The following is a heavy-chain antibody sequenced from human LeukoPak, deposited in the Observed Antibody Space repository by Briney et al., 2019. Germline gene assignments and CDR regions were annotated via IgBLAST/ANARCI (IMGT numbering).Heavy chain of an antibody. Sequence: SVKVSCKASGGTFSRYAISWVRQAPGQGLEWMGRIIPIIGIVNYAQKFQGRVTITADKSTSTAYMELSSPRSEDTAVYYCARVPSGYTPNANYYYYGMDVWGQGTTVTVSS. CDR3: ARVPSGYTPNANYYYYGMDV. J-gene: IGHJ6*02. D-gene: IGHD5-12*01. CDR2: IIPIIGIV. V-gene: IGHV1-69*04. CDR1: GGTFSRYA.